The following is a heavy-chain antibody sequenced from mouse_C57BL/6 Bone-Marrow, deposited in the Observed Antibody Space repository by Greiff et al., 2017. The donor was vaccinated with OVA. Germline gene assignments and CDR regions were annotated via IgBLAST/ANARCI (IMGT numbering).Heavy chain of an antibody. J-gene: IGHJ4*01. CDR3: ERFAITTVVYYYAMDY. D-gene: IGHD1-1*01. CDR1: GYTFTDYY. V-gene: IGHV1-19*01. CDR2: INPYNGGT. Sequence: EVQLQQSGPVLVKPGASVKMSCKASGYTFTDYYMNWVKQSHGKSLEWIGVINPYNGGTSYNQKFKGKATLTVDKSSSTAYMELNSLTSEDSAVYYCERFAITTVVYYYAMDYWGQGTSVTVSS.